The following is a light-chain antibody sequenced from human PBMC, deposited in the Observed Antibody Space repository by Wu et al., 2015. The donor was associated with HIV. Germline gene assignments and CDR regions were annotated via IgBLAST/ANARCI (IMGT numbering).Light chain of an antibody. V-gene: IGKV3-15*01. CDR2: GAS. J-gene: IGKJ4*01. CDR3: QQYNKWRT. Sequence: EIVMTQSPATLSVSPGERATLSCRASQSINSNLAWFQQKSGQAPRLLIYGASTRATGIPARFSGSGSGTGFTLTISSLQSEDFAVYYCQQYNKWRTFGGGTKVEIK. CDR1: QSINSN.